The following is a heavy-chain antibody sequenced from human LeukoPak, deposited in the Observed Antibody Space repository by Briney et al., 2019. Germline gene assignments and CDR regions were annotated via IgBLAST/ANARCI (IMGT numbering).Heavy chain of an antibody. D-gene: IGHD3-10*01. Sequence: GASVNVSCKVSGYTLTELSMHWVRQAPGKGLEWMGGFDPEDGETIYAQKFQGRVTMTEDTSTDTAYMELSSLRSEDTAVYYCATRPAWFGETEVFDYWGQGTLVTVSS. CDR2: FDPEDGET. CDR1: GYTLTELS. CDR3: ATRPAWFGETEVFDY. V-gene: IGHV1-24*01. J-gene: IGHJ4*02.